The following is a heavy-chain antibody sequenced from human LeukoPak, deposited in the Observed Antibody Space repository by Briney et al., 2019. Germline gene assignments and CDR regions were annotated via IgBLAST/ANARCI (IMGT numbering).Heavy chain of an antibody. CDR2: IYYSGST. J-gene: IGHJ4*02. D-gene: IGHD1-26*01. CDR3: ARGYSGSPGLFDY. V-gene: IGHV4-39*07. Sequence: SETLSLTCTVSGGSISSSSYYWGWIRQPPGKGLERIGSIYYSGSTYYNPSLKSRVTISVDTSQNQFSLKLSSVTAADTAVYYCARGYSGSPGLFDYWGQGTLVTVSS. CDR1: GGSISSSSYY.